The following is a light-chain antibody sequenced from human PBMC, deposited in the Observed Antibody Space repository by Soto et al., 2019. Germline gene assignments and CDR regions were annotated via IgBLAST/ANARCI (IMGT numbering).Light chain of an antibody. Sequence: QMTQSPSSLSASVGDRVTITCRASQDISNYLAWYQQKPGGAPKLLIYEASTLQSGVPSRFSDSGSGADFTLTISSLQPEDVAIYYCQKYNDAPRTFGQGTRVEMK. CDR1: QDISNY. V-gene: IGKV1-27*01. CDR3: QKYNDAPRT. J-gene: IGKJ1*01. CDR2: EAS.